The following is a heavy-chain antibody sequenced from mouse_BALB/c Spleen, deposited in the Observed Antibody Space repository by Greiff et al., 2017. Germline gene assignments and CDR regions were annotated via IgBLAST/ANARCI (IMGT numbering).Heavy chain of an antibody. Sequence: EVQRVESGGGLVQPGGSLKLSCAASGFTFSSYGMSWVRQTPDKRLELVATINSNGGSTYYPDSVKGRFTISRDNAKNTLYLQMSRLKSEDTAMYYCARDGGGRAMDYWGQGTSVTVSS. V-gene: IGHV5-6-3*01. CDR3: ARDGGGRAMDY. CDR2: INSNGGST. CDR1: GFTFSSYG. D-gene: IGHD1-1*02. J-gene: IGHJ4*01.